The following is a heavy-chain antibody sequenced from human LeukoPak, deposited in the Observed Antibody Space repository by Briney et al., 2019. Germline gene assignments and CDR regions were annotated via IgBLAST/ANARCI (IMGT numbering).Heavy chain of an antibody. V-gene: IGHV3-21*04. CDR1: GFTFSSYS. J-gene: IGHJ4*02. CDR3: AKGHSGWYDY. CDR2: ISSSSSYI. D-gene: IGHD6-19*01. Sequence: PGGSLRLSCAASGFTFSSYSMNWVRQAPGKGLEWVSSISSSSSYICYADSVKGRFTISRDNSKNTLYLQMNSLRAEDTAVYYCAKGHSGWYDYWGQGTLVTVSS.